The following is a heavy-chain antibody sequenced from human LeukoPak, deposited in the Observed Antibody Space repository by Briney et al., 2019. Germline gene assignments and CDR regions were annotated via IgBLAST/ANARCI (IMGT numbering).Heavy chain of an antibody. CDR3: ARPSPPGDGYNPPDY. Sequence: PGKSLTLSCVASGFNFDNYAMHWVRQPLGKGLEWVAVISHDEGTKYYADSMKGRITISRDNSKNTVFLQMNNLRTEDTAVYFCARPSPPGDGYNPPDYWGQGTLVTVSS. CDR1: GFNFDNYA. CDR2: ISHDEGTK. D-gene: IGHD5-24*01. V-gene: IGHV3-30*04. J-gene: IGHJ4*02.